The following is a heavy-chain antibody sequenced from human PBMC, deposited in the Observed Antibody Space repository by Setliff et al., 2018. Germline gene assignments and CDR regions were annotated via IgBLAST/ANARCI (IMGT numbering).Heavy chain of an antibody. D-gene: IGHD3-3*01. J-gene: IGHJ4*02. CDR1: GFTFSSYR. Sequence: PGESLKISCAASGFTFSSYRMNWVRQAPGKGLEWVSYISSSISYIYYADSVKGRFTISRDSAKNSLYLQMNSLRAEDTAVYYCARATLTIFGVVTPFDYWGQGTLVTVSS. V-gene: IGHV3-21*05. CDR2: ISSSISYI. CDR3: ARATLTIFGVVTPFDY.